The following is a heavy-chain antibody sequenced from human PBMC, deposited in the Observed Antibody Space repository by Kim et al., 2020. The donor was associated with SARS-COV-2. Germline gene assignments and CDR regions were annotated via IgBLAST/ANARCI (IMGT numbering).Heavy chain of an antibody. V-gene: IGHV5-51*01. CDR2: IYPGDSDT. CDR1: GYSFTSYW. CDR3: ARHGSSSTPYYYGMDV. J-gene: IGHJ6*02. Sequence: GESLKISCKGSGYSFTSYWIGWVRQMPGKGLEWMGIIYPGDSDTRYSPSFQGQVTISADKSISTAYLQWSSLKASDTAMYYCARHGSSSTPYYYGMDVWGQGTTVTVSS. D-gene: IGHD2-2*01.